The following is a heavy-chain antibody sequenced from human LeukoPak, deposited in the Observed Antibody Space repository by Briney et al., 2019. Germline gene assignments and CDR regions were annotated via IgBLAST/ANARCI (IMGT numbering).Heavy chain of an antibody. CDR1: GFTVSSNW. D-gene: IGHD5-18*01. J-gene: IGHJ4*02. Sequence: GVSLRCSGSASGFTVSSNWMSWVRQAPGKGLEWVANIKQDGSETYYVDSVKGRFTISRDNAKNSLYMQMNSLRAEDTAVYYCARQVGRYSYGTWYYFDYWGQGTLVTVSS. V-gene: IGHV3-7*01. CDR3: ARQVGRYSYGTWYYFDY. CDR2: IKQDGSET.